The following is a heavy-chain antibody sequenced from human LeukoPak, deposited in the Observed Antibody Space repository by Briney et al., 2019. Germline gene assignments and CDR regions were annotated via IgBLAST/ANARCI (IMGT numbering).Heavy chain of an antibody. CDR2: INHSGST. CDR3: ASRTRGSGSYLY. D-gene: IGHD3-10*01. Sequence: SETLSLACAVYGGSFSGYYWSWIRQPPGKGLEWIGEINHSGSTNYNPSLRSRVTISVDTSKNQFSLKLSSVTAADTAVYYCASRTRGSGSYLYWGQGTLVTVSS. J-gene: IGHJ4*02. CDR1: GGSFSGYY. V-gene: IGHV4-34*01.